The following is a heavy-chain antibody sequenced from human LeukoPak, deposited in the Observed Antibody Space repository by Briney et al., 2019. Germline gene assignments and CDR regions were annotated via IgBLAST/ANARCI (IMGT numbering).Heavy chain of an antibody. CDR2: IYSSGST. D-gene: IGHD3-9*01. J-gene: IGHJ6*03. Sequence: SETLSLTCTVSGGSMNTYYWSWIRQPPGKGLEWIGYIYSSGSTTYNPSLKSRVTISVDTPKKQSSLKLSSVTAADTAVYYCARRRGSDISRLYYYYMDVWGKGTTVTVSS. CDR1: GGSMNTYY. CDR3: ARRRGSDISRLYYYYMDV. V-gene: IGHV4-59*08.